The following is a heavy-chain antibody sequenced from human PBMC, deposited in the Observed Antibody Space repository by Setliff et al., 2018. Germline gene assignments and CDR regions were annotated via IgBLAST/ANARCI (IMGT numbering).Heavy chain of an antibody. CDR1: GFSFSIFW. V-gene: IGHV3-7*01. D-gene: IGHD3-16*01. CDR2: IKQDGSEK. CDR3: ARDRGGGLYDY. J-gene: IGHJ4*02. Sequence: GGSLRLSCAGSGFSFSIFWMSWARQAPGKGLEWVATIKQDGSEKFYVDSVKGRFTISRDNAKNSLYLQMDSLRVEDTAMYFCARDRGGGLYDYWGRGTLVTVSS.